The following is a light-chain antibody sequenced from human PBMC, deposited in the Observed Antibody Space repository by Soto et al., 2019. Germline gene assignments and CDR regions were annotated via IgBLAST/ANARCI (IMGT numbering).Light chain of an antibody. V-gene: IGKV1-5*01. CDR3: QQYNIYST. J-gene: IGKJ1*01. Sequence: IQLTQSQSSLSASVGDRVTITVRASQSIGSWLAWYQQKPGKAPKLLIYDASSLESGLPSRFSGGGSGTEFTLTISSLQPDDFATYFCQQYNIYSTFGQGTKVDIK. CDR2: DAS. CDR1: QSIGSW.